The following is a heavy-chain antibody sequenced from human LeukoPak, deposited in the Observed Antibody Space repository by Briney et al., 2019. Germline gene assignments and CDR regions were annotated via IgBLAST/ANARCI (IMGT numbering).Heavy chain of an antibody. CDR2: IILVVGST. J-gene: IGHJ3*02. D-gene: IGHD2-21*02. CDR1: GGTGYA. CDR3: ARCAGDCFTTRDALNI. Sequence: GASVRVSCKASGGTGYAINWVRQAPGQGLEWMGRIILVVGSTNYAQMFQGRVTFTADKSTSTAYLELRGLRFDDTAVYYCARCAGDCFTTRDALNIWGQGTMVTVSS. V-gene: IGHV1-69*04.